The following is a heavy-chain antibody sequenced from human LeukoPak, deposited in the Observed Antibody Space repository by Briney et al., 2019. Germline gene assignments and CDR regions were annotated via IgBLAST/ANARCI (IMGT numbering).Heavy chain of an antibody. Sequence: GSLRLSCAASGFTFSNAWMSWVRQPPGKGLEWIGEINHSGSTNYNPSLKSRVTISVDTSKNQFSLKLSSVTAADTAVYYCARLSITMVRGVITSYYYYYMDVWGKGTTVTISS. J-gene: IGHJ6*03. CDR2: INHSGST. CDR3: ARLSITMVRGVITSYYYYYMDV. CDR1: GFTFSNAW. V-gene: IGHV4-34*01. D-gene: IGHD3-10*01.